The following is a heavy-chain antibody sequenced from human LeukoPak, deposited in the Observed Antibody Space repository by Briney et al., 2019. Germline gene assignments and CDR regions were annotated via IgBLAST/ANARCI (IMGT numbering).Heavy chain of an antibody. V-gene: IGHV3-21*01. CDR1: GFTFSSYS. J-gene: IGHJ4*02. CDR2: ISSSSSYI. Sequence: KPGGSLRLSCAASGFTFSSYSMNWVRQAPGKGLEWVSSISSSSSYIYYADSVKGRFTISRDNAKNSLYLQMNSLRAEDTAVYYCARAPRDAGMRSYFDYWGQGTLVTVSS. CDR3: ARAPRDAGMRSYFDY. D-gene: IGHD1-1*01.